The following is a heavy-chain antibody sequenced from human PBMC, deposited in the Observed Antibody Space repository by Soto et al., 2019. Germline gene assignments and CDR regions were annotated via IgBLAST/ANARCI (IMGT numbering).Heavy chain of an antibody. Sequence: PGGSLRLSSEASGFTFRDYAMSWVRQPPGEGPEWVSTIGGGNDIFYAESVKGRFTISRDDSRDTMYLQMDNLRVEDTAIYFCAKDSVSYNRIYDAFDIWGQGAVVTVSS. D-gene: IGHD3-3*02. CDR3: AKDSVSYNRIYDAFDI. CDR1: GFTFRDYA. J-gene: IGHJ3*02. V-gene: IGHV3-23*01. CDR2: IGGGNDI.